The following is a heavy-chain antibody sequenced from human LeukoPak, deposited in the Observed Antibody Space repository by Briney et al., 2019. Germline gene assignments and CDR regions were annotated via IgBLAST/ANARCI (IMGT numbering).Heavy chain of an antibody. J-gene: IGHJ4*02. CDR2: ISAYSGDT. D-gene: IGHD3-22*01. Sequence: ASVKVSCKASGYTFTSYGISWVRQAPGQGLEWMGWISAYSGDTNYAQKFQGRATMTTDTSTSTAYMELRSLSSDDTAVYYCARGENYDSSGYFYWGQGTLVTVSS. CDR3: ARGENYDSSGYFY. V-gene: IGHV1-18*01. CDR1: GYTFTSYG.